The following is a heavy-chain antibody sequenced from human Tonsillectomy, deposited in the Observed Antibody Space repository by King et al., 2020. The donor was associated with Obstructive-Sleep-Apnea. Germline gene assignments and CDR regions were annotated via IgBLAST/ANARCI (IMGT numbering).Heavy chain of an antibody. CDR1: GFTFSSYA. Sequence: VQLVESGGGVVQPGRSLRLSCAASGFTFSSYAMHWVRQAPGRGLEWVAVISYDGSNKYYADSVKGRFTISRDNSKNTLYLQMNSLRAEDTAVYYCARVIIAAGGLYYYYGMDVWGQGTTVTVSS. J-gene: IGHJ6*02. CDR2: ISYDGSNK. CDR3: ARVIIAAGGLYYYYGMDV. D-gene: IGHD6-13*01. V-gene: IGHV3-30*04.